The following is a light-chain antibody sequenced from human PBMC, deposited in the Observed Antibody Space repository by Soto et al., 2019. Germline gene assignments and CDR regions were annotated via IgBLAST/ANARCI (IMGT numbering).Light chain of an antibody. CDR1: QSVRSY. V-gene: IGKV3-11*01. Sequence: EIVMTQSPDTLSVSPGARAPLSCRASQSVRSYLAWYQQKPGQAPRLLIYDASNRATGIPARFSGSGSGTDFTLTISSLDPEDFAVYYCQQRSAWPQITFGQGTRLEIK. CDR3: QQRSAWPQIT. J-gene: IGKJ5*01. CDR2: DAS.